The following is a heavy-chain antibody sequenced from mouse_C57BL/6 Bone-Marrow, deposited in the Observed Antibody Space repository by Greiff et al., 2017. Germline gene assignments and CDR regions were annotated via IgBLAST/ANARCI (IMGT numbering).Heavy chain of an antibody. Sequence: EVKLMESGGDLVKPGGSLKLSCAASGFTFSSYGMSWVRQTPDKRLEWVATISSGGSYTYYPDSVKGRFTISRDNAKNTLYLQMSSLKSEDTAMYYCARHFITTVDFFDDWGQGTTLTVSS. CDR2: ISSGGSYT. CDR3: ARHFITTVDFFDD. D-gene: IGHD1-1*01. J-gene: IGHJ2*01. CDR1: GFTFSSYG. V-gene: IGHV5-6*01.